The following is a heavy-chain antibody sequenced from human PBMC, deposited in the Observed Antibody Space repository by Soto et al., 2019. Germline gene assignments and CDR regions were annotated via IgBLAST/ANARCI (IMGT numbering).Heavy chain of an antibody. CDR3: ARFNSGNYYEAVEI. J-gene: IGHJ3*02. Sequence: QVQLQESGPGLVKPSGTLSLTCAVSGGSISSSNWWSWVRQPPGKGLGWIGEIYHSGSTNYNPSLKNRVTISVDKSKNQFSLKLSSVTAAATAVYCFARFNSGNYYEAVEIWGQGTMVTVSS. CDR1: GGSISSSNW. D-gene: IGHD1-26*01. V-gene: IGHV4-4*01. CDR2: IYHSGST.